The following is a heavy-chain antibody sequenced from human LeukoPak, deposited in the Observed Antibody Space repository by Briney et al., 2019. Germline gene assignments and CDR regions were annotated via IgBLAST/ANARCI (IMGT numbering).Heavy chain of an antibody. V-gene: IGHV3-33*06. CDR3: AKANYYDSSENAFDI. CDR2: IWYDGSNK. J-gene: IGHJ3*02. Sequence: PGGSLRLSCAASGFSFSSYGMHWVRQAPGKGLEWVAVIWYDGSNKYYADSVKGRFTISRDNSKNTLYLQMNSLRAEDTAVYYCAKANYYDSSENAFDIWGQGTMVTVSS. D-gene: IGHD3-22*01. CDR1: GFSFSSYG.